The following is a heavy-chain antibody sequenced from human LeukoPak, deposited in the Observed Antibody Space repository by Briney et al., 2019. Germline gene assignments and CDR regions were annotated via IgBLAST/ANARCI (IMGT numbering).Heavy chain of an antibody. CDR1: GYTFTSYD. CDR2: MNPNSGNT. D-gene: IGHD4-17*01. Sequence: ASVKVSCKASGYTFTSYDINWVRQATGQGLEWMGWMNPNSGNTGYAQKFQGRVTMTRDTSISTAYMELSRLRSDDTAVYYCARTFYGDYLFDYWGQGTLVTVSS. V-gene: IGHV1-8*01. J-gene: IGHJ4*02. CDR3: ARTFYGDYLFDY.